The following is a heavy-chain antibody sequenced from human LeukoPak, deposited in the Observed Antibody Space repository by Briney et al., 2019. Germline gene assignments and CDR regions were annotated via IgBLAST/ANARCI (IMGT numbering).Heavy chain of an antibody. Sequence: GGSLRLSCAASGFIFSTYDMHWVRQATGKGLEWVSAIGTGGDTYYADPVKGRFTISRDNAKNSLYLQMNSLRVGDTAMYYCAREIMVVTAGADALDIWGPGTMVTVSS. CDR1: GFIFSTYD. CDR3: AREIMVVTAGADALDI. CDR2: IGTGGDT. V-gene: IGHV3-13*01. D-gene: IGHD2-21*02. J-gene: IGHJ3*02.